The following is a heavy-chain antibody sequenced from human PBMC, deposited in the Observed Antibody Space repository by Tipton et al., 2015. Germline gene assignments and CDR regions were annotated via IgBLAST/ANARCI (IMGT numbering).Heavy chain of an antibody. CDR3: ARGGNNWFDP. CDR1: GDSVSSGSYY. V-gene: IGHV4-61*03. J-gene: IGHJ5*02. CDR2: IYYSGST. Sequence: LRLSCTVSGDSVSSGSYYWTWIRQPPGKGLEWIGYIYYSGSTHYIPSLRSRVTMSVDISKNHFSLKLSSVTAADTAVYYCARGGNNWFDPWGQGTLVTVSS. D-gene: IGHD2-15*01.